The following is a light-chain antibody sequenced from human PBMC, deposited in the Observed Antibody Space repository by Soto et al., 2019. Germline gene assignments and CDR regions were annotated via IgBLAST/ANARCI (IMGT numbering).Light chain of an antibody. CDR1: QSVSRN. J-gene: IGKJ5*01. CDR2: GAS. CDR3: QHYNNWLRT. V-gene: IGKV3-15*01. Sequence: EIVMTQSPATLSVSPGERATLSCRASQSVSRNLAWYQQKPGQAPRLLIYGASTRATGIPARFSGSGSGTEFTLSISGLQSEDFAVYYCQHYNNWLRTFGQGTRLEIK.